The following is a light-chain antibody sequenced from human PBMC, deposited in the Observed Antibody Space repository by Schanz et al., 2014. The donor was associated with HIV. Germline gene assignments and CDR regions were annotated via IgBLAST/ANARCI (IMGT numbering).Light chain of an antibody. CDR1: QSVGGSQ. CDR3: QQYGSSPWT. J-gene: IGKJ1*01. Sequence: ETVLTQSPGSLSLSPGERATLSCRTSQSVGGSQLAWYQHKRGQAPRLVIFGASNRATGIPDRFSGSDSGTDFTLTISRLEPEDFAVYYCQQYGSSPWTFGQGTKVEIK. V-gene: IGKV3-20*01. CDR2: GAS.